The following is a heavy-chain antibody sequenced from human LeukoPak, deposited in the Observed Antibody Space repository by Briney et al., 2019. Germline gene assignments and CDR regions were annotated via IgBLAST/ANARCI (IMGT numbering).Heavy chain of an antibody. CDR3: TRHEEVEGYDFWSGYYPFDY. J-gene: IGHJ4*02. V-gene: IGHV3-21*01. CDR2: ISSSSSYI. CDR1: GFTFSSYS. Sequence: GGSLRLSCAASGFTFSSYSMNWVRQAPGKGLEWVSSISSSSSYIYYADSVKGRFTNSRDNAKNSLYLRMNSLRAEDTAVYYCTRHEEVEGYDFWSGYYPFDYWGQGTLVTVSS. D-gene: IGHD3-3*01.